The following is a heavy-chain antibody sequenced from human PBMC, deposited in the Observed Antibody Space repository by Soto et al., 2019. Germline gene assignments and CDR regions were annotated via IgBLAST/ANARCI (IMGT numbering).Heavy chain of an antibody. J-gene: IGHJ4*02. V-gene: IGHV4-59*01. CDR1: GGSLTSYY. CDR3: AGSAYPLGDY. CDR2: IFYTGST. D-gene: IGHD3-10*01. Sequence: SETLSLTCAVSGGSLTSYYWNWIRQPPGRGLEWLGYIFYTGSTNYNPSLKSRVTISVDTSKNQFSLKLTSVTAADTAVYYCAGSAYPLGDYWGQGILVTVSS.